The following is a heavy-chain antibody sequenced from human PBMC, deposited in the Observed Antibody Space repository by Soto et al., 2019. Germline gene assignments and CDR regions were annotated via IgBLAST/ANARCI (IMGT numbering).Heavy chain of an antibody. V-gene: IGHV1-18*01. Sequence: SWVRQAPGQGLEWMGWISAYNGNTEYAQKFQGRVTMTTGTSTSTAYMELRNLRSDDTAVYYCARDSATLVPGVWGQGTTVTDSS. CDR2: ISAYNGNT. J-gene: IGHJ6*02. D-gene: IGHD3-10*01. CDR3: ARDSATLVPGV.